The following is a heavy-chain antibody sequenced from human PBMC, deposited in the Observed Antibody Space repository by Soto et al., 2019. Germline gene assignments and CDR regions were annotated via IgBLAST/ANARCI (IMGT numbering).Heavy chain of an antibody. Sequence: VGSLRLSFAASGFTFSSYAITWVVRSPWNGLELVSTISGSGGITYYADSVKGRFTISRDNSKNTVYLQMNSLRAEDAALYYCAKDIVVVAAASDAFDIWGQGTMVTVSS. J-gene: IGHJ3*02. V-gene: IGHV3-23*01. CDR3: AKDIVVVAAASDAFDI. CDR2: ISGSGGIT. D-gene: IGHD2-2*01. CDR1: GFTFSSYA.